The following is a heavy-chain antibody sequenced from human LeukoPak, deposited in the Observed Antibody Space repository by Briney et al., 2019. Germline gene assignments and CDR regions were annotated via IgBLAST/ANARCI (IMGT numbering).Heavy chain of an antibody. CDR2: IYTSGST. D-gene: IGHD2-15*01. CDR1: GGSIGSYY. Sequence: SETLSLTCTVSGGSIGSYYWSWIRQPAGKGLEWIGRIYTSGSTNYNPSLKSRVTMSVDTSKNQFSLKLSSVTAADTAVYYCARGLVVNSNYYYMDVWGKGTTVTISS. J-gene: IGHJ6*03. V-gene: IGHV4-4*07. CDR3: ARGLVVNSNYYYMDV.